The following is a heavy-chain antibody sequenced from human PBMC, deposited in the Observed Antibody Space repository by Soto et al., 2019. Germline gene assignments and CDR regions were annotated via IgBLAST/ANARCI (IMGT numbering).Heavy chain of an antibody. D-gene: IGHD3-3*01. J-gene: IGHJ6*02. V-gene: IGHV3-23*01. CDR2: ISSRGGDT. Sequence: GGSLRLSCAASGFPFSDYAMSWVRQAPGKGLQWVSGISSRGGDTYYADSVRGRFTISRDNSKSTMSLQMSSLRAEDTAIYFCAKDLFPALSGKDYYYGLDVWGPGTTVTVSS. CDR3: AKDLFPALSGKDYYYGLDV. CDR1: GFPFSDYA.